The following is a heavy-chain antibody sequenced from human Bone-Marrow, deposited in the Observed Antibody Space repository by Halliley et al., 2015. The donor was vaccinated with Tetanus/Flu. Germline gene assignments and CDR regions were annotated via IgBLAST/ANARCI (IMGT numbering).Heavy chain of an antibody. CDR2: IWYDGSKK. J-gene: IGHJ4*02. D-gene: IGHD3-22*01. CDR3: TRDRPTVYYYDSSAYYFDY. V-gene: IGHV3-33*01. Sequence: SLRLSCAASGFTFTTHGMHWVRQAPGKGLEWVAFIWYDGSKKEYADSVKGRFTISRDNSKNTLYLQMNSLGAEDTAVYYCTRDRPTVYYYDSSAYYFDYWGQGTLVTVSS. CDR1: GFTFTTHG.